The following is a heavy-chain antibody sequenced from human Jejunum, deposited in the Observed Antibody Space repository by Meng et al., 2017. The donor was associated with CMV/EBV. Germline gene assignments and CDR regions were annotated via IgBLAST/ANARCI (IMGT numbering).Heavy chain of an antibody. D-gene: IGHD2-2*01. CDR3: AREKSSCTSSTCYGVDS. CDR2: IHTSRTT. J-gene: IGHJ4*02. CDR1: DGSIRSYY. V-gene: IGHV4-4*07. Sequence: VSLQESRPVLVRPSQTLSLTCTFPDGSIRSYYWSWIRQSAGKGLEWIGRIHTSRTTNYNPSLKRRVTLSLDTSKDQFSLKLTSVTAADTAVYYCAREKSSCTSSTCYGVDSWGQGTLVTVSS.